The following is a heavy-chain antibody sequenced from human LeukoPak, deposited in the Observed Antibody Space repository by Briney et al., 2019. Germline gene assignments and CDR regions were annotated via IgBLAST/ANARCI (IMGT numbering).Heavy chain of an antibody. CDR1: GYTFTSYD. Sequence: GASVKVSCKASGYTFTSYDINWVRRATGQGLEWMGWMNPNSGNTGYAQKFQGRVTMTRNTSISTAYMELSSLRSEDTAVYYCARRVVGATVGENWFDPWGQGTLVTVSS. CDR3: ARRVVGATVGENWFDP. CDR2: MNPNSGNT. D-gene: IGHD1-26*01. V-gene: IGHV1-8*01. J-gene: IGHJ5*02.